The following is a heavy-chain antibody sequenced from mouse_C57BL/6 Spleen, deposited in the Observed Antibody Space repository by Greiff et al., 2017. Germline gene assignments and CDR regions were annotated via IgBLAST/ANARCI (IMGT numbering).Heavy chain of an antibody. D-gene: IGHD1-1*01. J-gene: IGHJ4*01. CDR3: ARRRITTVSFYAMDY. CDR1: GYTFTDYY. Sequence: EVQLVESGPVLVKPGASVKMSCKASGYTFTDYYMNWVKQSHGKSLEWIGVINPYNGGTSYNQKFKGKATLTVDKSSSTAYMELNSLTSEDSAVYYCARRRITTVSFYAMDYWGQGTSVTVSS. CDR2: INPYNGGT. V-gene: IGHV1-19*01.